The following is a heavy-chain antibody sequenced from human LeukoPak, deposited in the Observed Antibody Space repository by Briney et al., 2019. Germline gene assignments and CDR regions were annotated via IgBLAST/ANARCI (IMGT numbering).Heavy chain of an antibody. CDR3: AKRGGEGGTAMGYYYYYYMDV. Sequence: PGGSLRLSCAASGFTFSSYGMHWVRQAPGKGLEWVAVISYDGSNKYYADSVKGRFTISRDNSKNTLYLQMNSLRAEDTAVYYCAKRGGEGGTAMGYYYYYYMDVWGKGTTVTVSS. CDR2: ISYDGSNK. CDR1: GFTFSSYG. J-gene: IGHJ6*03. V-gene: IGHV3-30*18. D-gene: IGHD5-18*01.